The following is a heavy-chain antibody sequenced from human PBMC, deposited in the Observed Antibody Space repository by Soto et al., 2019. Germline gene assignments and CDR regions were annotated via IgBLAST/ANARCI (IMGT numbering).Heavy chain of an antibody. V-gene: IGHV4-30-4*02. Sequence: SETLSLTCSVSGGSISSGYYYWSWIRQPPGKGLECIGNIYYSGNTYYNPSLKSRLIISIDTSKNQFSLRLSSVTAADTAVYYCARPSVPATRGPLDYWGQGALVTVSS. CDR2: IYYSGNT. CDR3: ARPSVPATRGPLDY. J-gene: IGHJ4*02. D-gene: IGHD6-19*01. CDR1: GGSISSGYYY.